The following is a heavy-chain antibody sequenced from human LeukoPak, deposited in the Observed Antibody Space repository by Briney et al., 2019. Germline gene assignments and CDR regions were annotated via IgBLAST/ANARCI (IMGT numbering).Heavy chain of an antibody. CDR2: FDPENGER. V-gene: IGHV1-24*01. CDR1: GYTLTELS. D-gene: IGHD1-1*01. CDR3: AAGAQLPIDY. Sequence: GASVKVSCNVSGYTLTELSMNWVRQAPGKGLEWMGGFDPENGERVYAQKFQGRLTMTEDTSTDTAYMELSSLRSEDTATYYCAAGAQLPIDYWGQGTPVTVSS. J-gene: IGHJ4*02.